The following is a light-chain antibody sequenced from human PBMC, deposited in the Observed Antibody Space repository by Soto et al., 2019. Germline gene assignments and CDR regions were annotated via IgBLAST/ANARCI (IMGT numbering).Light chain of an antibody. CDR1: QDIREF. V-gene: IGKV1-33*01. Sequence: DVQMTQSPSSLSASVGDRVTISCQASQDIREFLNWYQQKPGKAPKLLIYEASNLESGVPSRFSGSGSGTDFSLTISSLQPEDIATYYCHQYDNLPLTFGGGTKVDIK. CDR3: HQYDNLPLT. J-gene: IGKJ4*01. CDR2: EAS.